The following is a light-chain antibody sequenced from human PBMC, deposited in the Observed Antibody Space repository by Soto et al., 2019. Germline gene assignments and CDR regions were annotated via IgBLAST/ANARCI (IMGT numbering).Light chain of an antibody. J-gene: IGKJ4*01. CDR1: QAVPNN. V-gene: IGKV1-9*01. Sequence: DIHLTQSPSFLSASVGDRVTITCRPSQAVPNNMAWYQQKPGKPPKLLIYEESTLHSGVPSRFSGRKSGTQFTLTIDSLQPEDAAAYYCQKYNSAPLTFGGGTKVDIK. CDR3: QKYNSAPLT. CDR2: EES.